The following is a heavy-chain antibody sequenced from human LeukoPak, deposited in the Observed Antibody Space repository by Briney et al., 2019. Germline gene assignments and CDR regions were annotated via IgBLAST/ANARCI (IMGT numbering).Heavy chain of an antibody. J-gene: IGHJ4*02. D-gene: IGHD5-12*01. Sequence: PGGSLRLSCAASGFTFSSYAMSCVRQAPGNWLEWVSGISGSGGTTYYADSVQGRFTISRDNSKKTLFLQMSSLRAEDTAVYYCAKGDVVTAIFPLDYWGQGTLVIVSS. CDR1: GFTFSSYA. CDR3: AKGDVVTAIFPLDY. CDR2: ISGSGGTT. V-gene: IGHV3-23*01.